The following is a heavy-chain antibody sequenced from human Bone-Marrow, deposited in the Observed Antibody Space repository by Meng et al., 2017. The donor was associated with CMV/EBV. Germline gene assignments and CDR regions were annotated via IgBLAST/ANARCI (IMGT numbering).Heavy chain of an antibody. CDR3: ARVPAYYYGSGIQTLFDY. CDR1: GYTFTSYD. CDR2: MNPNSGNT. Sequence: ASVKVSCKASGYTFTSYDINWVRQATGQGLEWMGWMNPNSGNTGYAQKFQGRVTMTRNTSISTAYMELSSLRSEDTAVYYCARVPAYYYGSGIQTLFDYWGQGTLVTSPQ. D-gene: IGHD3-10*01. J-gene: IGHJ4*02. V-gene: IGHV1-8*01.